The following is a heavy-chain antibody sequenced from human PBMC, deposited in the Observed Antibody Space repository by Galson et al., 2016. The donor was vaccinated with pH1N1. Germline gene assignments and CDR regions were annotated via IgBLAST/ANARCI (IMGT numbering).Heavy chain of an antibody. CDR2: ISGNGGNP. J-gene: IGHJ3*02. Sequence: SLRLSCAASGFTFSSYAINWVRQAPGKGLEWVSVISGNGGNPYYADAVKGRFTISRDNSKNTRYLQMNSLRAEDTAIYYCSKGGSLSLPHDAFDIWGQGTMVTVSS. CDR3: SKGGSLSLPHDAFDI. V-gene: IGHV3-23*01. CDR1: GFTFSSYA.